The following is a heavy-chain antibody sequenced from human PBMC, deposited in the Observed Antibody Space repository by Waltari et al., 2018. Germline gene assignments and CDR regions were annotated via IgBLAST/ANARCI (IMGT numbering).Heavy chain of an antibody. V-gene: IGHV4-38-2*01. J-gene: IGHJ6*03. CDR2: VYHNGKT. CDR1: GDSISSGFY. CDR3: ARATCSHGGCSMYYFYYYMDV. D-gene: IGHD5-18*01. Sequence: QVQLQESGPGLVKSSETLSLTCDVPGDSISSGFYWVWIRRPPGKGPEWIGSVYHNGKTFYNPSLESRVTMSVDTSKRHFSLSLSSVTAADTAVYYCARATCSHGGCSMYYFYYYMDVWGKGTTVTVSS.